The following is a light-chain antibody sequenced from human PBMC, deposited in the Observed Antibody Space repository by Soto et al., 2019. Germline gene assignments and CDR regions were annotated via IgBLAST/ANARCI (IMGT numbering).Light chain of an antibody. V-gene: IGKV1-8*01. J-gene: IGKJ1*01. CDR1: QGINSY. Sequence: AIRMTQSPSSFSASTGDRVTITCRASQGINSYLAWYQQKPGKAPKLLIYAASTLQSGVPSRFSGSGSGTDFTLTISCLQSEDFAPYYCQQYYSYPPWTFGQGTKVEIK. CDR3: QQYYSYPPWT. CDR2: AAS.